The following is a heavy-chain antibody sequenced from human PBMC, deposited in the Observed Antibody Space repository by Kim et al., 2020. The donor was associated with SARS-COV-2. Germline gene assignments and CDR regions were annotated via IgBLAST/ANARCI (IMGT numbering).Heavy chain of an antibody. Sequence: SETLSLTCTVSGGSVSSGSYYWSWIRQPPGKGLEWIGYIYYSGSTNYNPSLKSRVTISVDTSKNQFSLKLSSVTAADTAVYYCARESRGIAAAGYGVWFDPWGQGTLVTVSS. D-gene: IGHD6-13*01. CDR2: IYYSGST. CDR1: GGSVSSGSYY. J-gene: IGHJ5*02. CDR3: ARESRGIAAAGYGVWFDP. V-gene: IGHV4-61*01.